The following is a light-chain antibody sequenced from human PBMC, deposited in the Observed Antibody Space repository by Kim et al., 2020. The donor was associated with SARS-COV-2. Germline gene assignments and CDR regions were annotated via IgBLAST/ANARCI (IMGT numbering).Light chain of an antibody. CDR2: RNN. Sequence: ELTQPPSASGTPGQRVTISCSGSSSNIGSNYVYWYQQFPGTAPKLLIYRNNQRPSGVPDRYSGSKSGTSASLAISGLRSEDEADYYCAAWDDTLSGWVFGGGTQLTVL. CDR3: AAWDDTLSGWV. V-gene: IGLV1-47*01. J-gene: IGLJ3*02. CDR1: SSNIGSNY.